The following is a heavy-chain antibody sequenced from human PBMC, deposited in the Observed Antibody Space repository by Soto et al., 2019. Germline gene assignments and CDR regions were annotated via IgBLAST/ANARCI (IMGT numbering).Heavy chain of an antibody. J-gene: IGHJ5*02. Sequence: QVQLVQSGAEVKKPGASVKVSCEASGYTYTSYGISRVRQASGQGLEWMGWIIAYNGNINYAQELQGRVTMTTDTSTSTAYMELRSLRSDDTAVYYCARDRGYCSGGSCYSWYNWFDPWGQGTLVTVSS. D-gene: IGHD2-15*01. V-gene: IGHV1-18*01. CDR3: ARDRGYCSGGSCYSWYNWFDP. CDR2: IIAYNGNI. CDR1: GYTYTSYG.